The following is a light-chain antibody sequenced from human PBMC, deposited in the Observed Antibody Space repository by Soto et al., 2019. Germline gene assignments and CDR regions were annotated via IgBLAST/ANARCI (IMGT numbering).Light chain of an antibody. CDR1: QSVSSN. CDR2: GAS. V-gene: IGKV3-15*01. J-gene: IGKJ1*01. CDR3: QQYNNWPPT. Sequence: EIVMTQSPATLSVSPGERATLSCRASQSVSSNLAWYQQKPGQAPRLLIYGASTRATGIPARFSGSGSGTEFTLTISSLQSEDFEVYYCQQYNNWPPTLGQGSKADIK.